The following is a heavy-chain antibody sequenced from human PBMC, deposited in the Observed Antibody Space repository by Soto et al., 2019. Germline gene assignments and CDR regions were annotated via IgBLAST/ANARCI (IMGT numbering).Heavy chain of an antibody. CDR2: IYYSGST. Sequence: SENLSLTYNVSGYSISSSRYYWGWIRQPPGQCLGWIGSIYYSGSTYYNPSPKSRVTISVDTSKNQFSLKLSSVTAADTAVYYCARHGMDYYDSSGYYYSPYYFDYWGQGTLVTVS. CDR3: ARHGMDYYDSSGYYYSPYYFDY. CDR1: GYSISSSRYY. D-gene: IGHD3-22*01. V-gene: IGHV4-39*01. J-gene: IGHJ4*02.